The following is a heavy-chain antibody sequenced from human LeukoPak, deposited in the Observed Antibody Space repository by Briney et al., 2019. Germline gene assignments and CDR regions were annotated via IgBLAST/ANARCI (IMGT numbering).Heavy chain of an antibody. CDR2: IYYSGST. D-gene: IGHD3-22*01. CDR1: GFTFSDYY. V-gene: IGHV4-38-2*01. J-gene: IGHJ4*02. Sequence: LRLSCAASGFTFSDYYMSWIRQPPGKGLEWIGSIYYSGSTYYNPSLKSRVTISVDTSKNQSSLKLGSVTAADTAVYYCARVLDYYDSSGYPGGVDYWGQGTLVTVSS. CDR3: ARVLDYYDSSGYPGGVDY.